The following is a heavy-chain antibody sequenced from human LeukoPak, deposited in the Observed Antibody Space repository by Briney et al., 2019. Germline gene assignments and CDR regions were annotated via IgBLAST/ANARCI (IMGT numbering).Heavy chain of an antibody. V-gene: IGHV3-48*03. D-gene: IGHD1-26*01. J-gene: IGHJ3*02. Sequence: PGGSLRLSCAASGFSFSNYHMNWVRQAPGKGLEWVSYIVDTGTTIYYADSVKGRFTIPRDHARNLLYLQMNSLRAEDTALYYCARVLWESGSSYPGASDIWGQGTMVTVSS. CDR2: IVDTGTTI. CDR1: GFSFSNYH. CDR3: ARVLWESGSSYPGASDI.